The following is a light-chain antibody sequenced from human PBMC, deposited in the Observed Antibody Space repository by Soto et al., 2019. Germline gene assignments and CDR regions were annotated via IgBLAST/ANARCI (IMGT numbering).Light chain of an antibody. CDR3: SSYTGSSTKL. V-gene: IGLV2-14*03. J-gene: IGLJ2*01. Sequence: QSVLTQPASVSRSPGQSITISCTGTSSDVGGYNYVSWYQQHPGKAPKLMIYDVSSRPSGVSNRFSGSKSGNTASLTISGLQPEDEADYYCSSYTGSSTKLFGGGTKLTVL. CDR1: SSDVGGYNY. CDR2: DVS.